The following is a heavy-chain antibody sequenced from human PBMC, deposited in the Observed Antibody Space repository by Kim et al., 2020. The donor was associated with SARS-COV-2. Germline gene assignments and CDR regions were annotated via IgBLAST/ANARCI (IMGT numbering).Heavy chain of an antibody. V-gene: IGHV4-39*07. Sequence: PSLKSRVTILVDTSKIQFSLKLSSVTAADTAVYYCARDQGKYFSPGAVDYWGQGTLVTVSS. CDR3: ARDQGKYFSPGAVDY. D-gene: IGHD7-27*01. J-gene: IGHJ4*02.